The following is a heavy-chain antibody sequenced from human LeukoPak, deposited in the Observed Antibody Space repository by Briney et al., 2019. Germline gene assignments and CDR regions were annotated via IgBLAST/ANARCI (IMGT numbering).Heavy chain of an antibody. CDR2: ISGSGGST. V-gene: IGHV3-23*01. D-gene: IGHD3-22*01. J-gene: IGHJ6*03. CDR1: GFTFSSYA. CDR3: AKYGSSMIVVVIAWYMDV. Sequence: PGGSLRLSCAASGFTFSSYAMSWVRQAPGKGLEWVSAISGSGGSTYYADSVKGRFTISRDNSKNTLYLQMNSLRAEDTAVYYCAKYGSSMIVVVIAWYMDVWGKGTTVTVSS.